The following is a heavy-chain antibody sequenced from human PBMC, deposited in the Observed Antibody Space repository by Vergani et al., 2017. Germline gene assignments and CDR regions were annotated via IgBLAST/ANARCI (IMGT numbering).Heavy chain of an antibody. D-gene: IGHD3-9*01. Sequence: EVQLVESGGGLVKPGGSLRLSCAASGFTFSSYSMNWVRQAPGKGLEWVSPISSSSSYIYYADSVKGRFTISRDNAKNSLYLQMNSLRAEDTAVYYCARPTEGLVILSGMDVWGQGTTVTVSS. J-gene: IGHJ6*02. CDR2: ISSSSSYI. CDR3: ARPTEGLVILSGMDV. V-gene: IGHV3-21*01. CDR1: GFTFSSYS.